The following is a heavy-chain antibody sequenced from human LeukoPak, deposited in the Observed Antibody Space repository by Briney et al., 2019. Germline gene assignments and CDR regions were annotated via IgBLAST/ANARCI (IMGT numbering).Heavy chain of an antibody. CDR1: GGSISSYY. CDR2: IYHSGST. J-gene: IGHJ6*03. V-gene: IGHV4-59*01. Sequence: PSETLSLTCTVSGGSISSYYWSWIRQPPGKGLKWIGYIYHSGSTNYNPSLKSRVTISVDTSKNQFSLTVSSGTAADTAVYYCARAPYYYYMDVWGKGTTVTVSS. CDR3: ARAPYYYYMDV.